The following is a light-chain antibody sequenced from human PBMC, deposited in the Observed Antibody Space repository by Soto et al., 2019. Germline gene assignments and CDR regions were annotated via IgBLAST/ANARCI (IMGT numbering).Light chain of an antibody. CDR3: MLGSHWPPRYT. J-gene: IGKJ2*01. Sequence: DVVMPQSPLSLPVTLGQPASISCRSSQSLVVSDGNPFFNWFHQRPCQSPRRLIYNDSKRDSGVSDRFRGSESAPEFTLRISRVEAEDVGGYYCMLGSHWPPRYTFGQGTKLDIK. CDR2: NDS. V-gene: IGKV2-30*01. CDR1: QSLVVSDGNPF.